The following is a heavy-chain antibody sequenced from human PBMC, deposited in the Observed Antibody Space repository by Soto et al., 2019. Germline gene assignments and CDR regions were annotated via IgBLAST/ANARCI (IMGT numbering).Heavy chain of an antibody. CDR3: AREIYYYGSGSYYTGLDY. Sequence: GGSLRLSCAASGFTFSSYAMHWVRQAPGKGLEWVAVISYDGSNKYYADSVKGRFTISRDNSKNTLYLQMNSLRAEDTAVYYCAREIYYYGSGSYYTGLDYWGQGTLVTVSS. V-gene: IGHV3-30-3*01. D-gene: IGHD3-10*01. CDR2: ISYDGSNK. CDR1: GFTFSSYA. J-gene: IGHJ4*02.